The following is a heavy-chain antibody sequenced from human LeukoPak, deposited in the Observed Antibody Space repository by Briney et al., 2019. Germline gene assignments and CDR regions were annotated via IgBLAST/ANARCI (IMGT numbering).Heavy chain of an antibody. CDR1: GFTFSDYG. CDR3: ARRGPDYSNYEEFFDY. J-gene: IGHJ4*02. D-gene: IGHD4-11*01. CDR2: IWHDGSEK. V-gene: IGHV3-33*01. Sequence: GGSLRLSCAASGFTFSDYGMHWVRQAPGKGLEWVAVIWHDGSEKYYGDAVKGRFTISRDDSKNSLYLQMNSLRAEDTAVYYCARRGPDYSNYEEFFDYWGQGTLVTVSS.